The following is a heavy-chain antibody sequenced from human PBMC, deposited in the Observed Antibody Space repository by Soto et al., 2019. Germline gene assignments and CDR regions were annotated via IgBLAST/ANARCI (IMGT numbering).Heavy chain of an antibody. CDR3: AAAVWRGYSEYYYGMDV. J-gene: IGHJ6*02. D-gene: IGHD3-3*01. V-gene: IGHV1-69*13. Sequence: GASVKVSCKAFGGTFISYAFSWVRQAPGQGLEWMGGTTPIFSTTHYAQNFQGRVTITADGSTSTAYMELSSLRSEDTAVYYCAAAVWRGYSEYYYGMDVWGLGTTVTVSS. CDR1: GGTFISYA. CDR2: TTPIFSTT.